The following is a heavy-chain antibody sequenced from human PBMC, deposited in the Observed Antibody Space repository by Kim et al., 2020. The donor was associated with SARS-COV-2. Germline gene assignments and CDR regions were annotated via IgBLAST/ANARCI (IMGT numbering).Heavy chain of an antibody. CDR3: ARDLSTFLGPYGMDV. CDR1: GGSISSGGYY. V-gene: IGHV4-31*03. CDR2: IYYSGST. Sequence: SETLSLTCTVSGGSISSGGYYWSWIRQHPGKGLEWIGYIYYSGSTYYNPSLKSRVTISVDTSKNQFSLKLSSVTAADTAVYYCARDLSTFLGPYGMDVWGQGTTVTVSS. J-gene: IGHJ6*02.